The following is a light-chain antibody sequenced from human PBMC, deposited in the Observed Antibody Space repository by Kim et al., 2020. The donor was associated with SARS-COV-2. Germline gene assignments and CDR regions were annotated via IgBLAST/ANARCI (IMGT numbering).Light chain of an antibody. CDR2: GNS. CDR1: GSNIGAGYD. V-gene: IGLV1-40*01. J-gene: IGLJ1*01. CDR3: QSYDSSLSGYV. Sequence: QRVTISCTGSGSNIGAGYDVHWYQQLPGTAPKLLIYGNSNRPSGVPDRFSGSKSGTSASLAITGLQAEDEADYYCQSYDSSLSGYVFGTGTKVTVL.